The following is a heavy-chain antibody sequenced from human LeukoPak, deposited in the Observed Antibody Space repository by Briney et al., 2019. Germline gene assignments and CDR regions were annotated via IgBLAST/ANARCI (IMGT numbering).Heavy chain of an antibody. V-gene: IGHV3-48*04. J-gene: IGHJ4*02. Sequence: GGSLRLSCEASGFTFTTYSMTWVRQAPGKGLEWVSYISSSGSTIYYADSVKGRFTISRDNAKNSLYLQMNSLRAEDTAVYYCARDLLPDYYDSSGGIDYWGQGTLVTVSS. CDR2: ISSSGSTI. D-gene: IGHD3-22*01. CDR1: GFTFTTYS. CDR3: ARDLLPDYYDSSGGIDY.